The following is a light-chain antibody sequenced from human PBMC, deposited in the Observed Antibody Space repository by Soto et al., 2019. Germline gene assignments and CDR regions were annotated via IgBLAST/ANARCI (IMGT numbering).Light chain of an antibody. CDR3: SSIAAANNLV. J-gene: IGLJ1*01. CDR2: DVT. V-gene: IGLV2-8*01. CDR1: SSDIGGYNS. Sequence: QSALTQSPSASGSPGQSVTISCTGTSSDIGGYNSVSWYQQHPGKAPKVMIYDVTKRPSGVPDRFSGSKSGNTASLTVSALQAEDEADYYCSSIAAANNLVYGTGPKVTV.